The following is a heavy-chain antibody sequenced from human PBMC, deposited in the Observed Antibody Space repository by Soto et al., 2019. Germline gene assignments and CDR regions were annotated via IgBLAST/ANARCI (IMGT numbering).Heavy chain of an antibody. CDR3: ARAGLLWFGELGHNWFDP. Sequence: QVQLVQSGAEVKKPGASVKVSCKASGYTFTSYGISWVRQAHGQGLEWMGWISAYNGNTNYAQKLQGRVTMTTDTSTSTAYMELRTLRSDDTAVYYCARAGLLWFGELGHNWFDPWGQGTLVTVSA. V-gene: IGHV1-18*01. J-gene: IGHJ5*02. D-gene: IGHD3-10*01. CDR2: ISAYNGNT. CDR1: GYTFTSYG.